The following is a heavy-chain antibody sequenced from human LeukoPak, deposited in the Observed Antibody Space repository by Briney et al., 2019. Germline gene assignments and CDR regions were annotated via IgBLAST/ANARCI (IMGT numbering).Heavy chain of an antibody. CDR2: IRYDGSNK. V-gene: IGHV3-30*02. D-gene: IGHD3-22*01. J-gene: IGHJ4*02. CDR1: GFTFSTYR. CDR3: AKDHHYYDSSGYYYYFDY. Sequence: GGSLRLSCAASGFTFSTYRMSWVRQAPGKGLEWVAFIRYDGSNKYYADSVKGRFTISRDNSKNTLYLQMNSLRAEDTAVYYCAKDHHYYDSSGYYYYFDYWGQGTLVTVSS.